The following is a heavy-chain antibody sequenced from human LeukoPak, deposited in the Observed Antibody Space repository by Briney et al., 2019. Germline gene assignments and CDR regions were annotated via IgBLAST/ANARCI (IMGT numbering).Heavy chain of an antibody. CDR1: GFAFSSYA. CDR3: ARKGGYGLDFDY. CDR2: ISGSGGST. D-gene: IGHD5-18*01. Sequence: GGSLRLSCVASGFAFSSYAMSWVRQAPGKGLEWVSAISGSGGSTYYADSVKGRFTISRDNAKNSLYLQMNSLRAEDTAVYYCARKGGYGLDFDYWGQGALVTVSS. V-gene: IGHV3-23*01. J-gene: IGHJ4*02.